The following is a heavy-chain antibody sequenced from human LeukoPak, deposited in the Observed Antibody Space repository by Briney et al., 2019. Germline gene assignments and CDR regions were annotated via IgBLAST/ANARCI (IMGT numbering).Heavy chain of an antibody. V-gene: IGHV4-38-2*02. Sequence: KASETLSLTCTVSGYSISSGYYWGWIRQPPGKGLEWIGSIYHSGSTYYNPSLKSRVTISVDTSKNQFSLKLSSVTAADTAVYYCARSLDDFWSGPNWFDPWGQGTLVTVSS. D-gene: IGHD3-3*01. CDR3: ARSLDDFWSGPNWFDP. J-gene: IGHJ5*02. CDR2: IYHSGST. CDR1: GYSISSGYY.